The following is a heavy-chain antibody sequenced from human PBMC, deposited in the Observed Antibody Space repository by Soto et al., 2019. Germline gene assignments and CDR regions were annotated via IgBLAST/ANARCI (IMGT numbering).Heavy chain of an antibody. V-gene: IGHV4-39*01. Sequence: PSETQSLTCTVSGGSISSSSCYWGWIRQPPGKGLEWIGSIYYSGSTYYNPSLKSRVTISVDTSKNQFSLKLSSVTAADTAVYYCARHVLKRSYYYYYVMDVWGQGTTVTVSS. D-gene: IGHD3-10*02. J-gene: IGHJ6*02. CDR1: GGSISSSSCY. CDR2: IYYSGST. CDR3: ARHVLKRSYYYYYVMDV.